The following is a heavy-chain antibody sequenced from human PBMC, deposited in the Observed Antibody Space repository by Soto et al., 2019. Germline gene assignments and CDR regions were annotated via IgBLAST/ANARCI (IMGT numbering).Heavy chain of an antibody. CDR1: GYTFTSYS. CDR3: ARADYDILTADYDLDP. CDR2: ISTYNGNT. D-gene: IGHD3-9*01. J-gene: IGHJ5*02. V-gene: IGHV1-18*04. Sequence: QVQLVQSGGEVKKPGASVKVSCKASGYTFTSYSITWVRQAPGQGLEWMGWISTYNGNTKSAQKLQGRVTMTTDASTSTAYLELRSLRFDDTAVYYCARADYDILTADYDLDPWGQGTLVTVSS.